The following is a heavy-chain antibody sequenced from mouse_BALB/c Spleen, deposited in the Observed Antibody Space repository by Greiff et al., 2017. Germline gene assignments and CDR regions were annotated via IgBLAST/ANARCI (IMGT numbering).Heavy chain of an antibody. J-gene: IGHJ3*01. CDR2: ISSGGST. CDR1: GFTFSSYA. V-gene: IGHV5-6-5*01. CDR3: ARVLYDYDVVWFAY. D-gene: IGHD2-4*01. Sequence: EVQLQQSGGGLVKPGGSLKLSCAASGFTFSSYAMSWVRQTPEKRLEWVASISSGGSTYYPDSVKGRFTISRDNARNILYLQMSSLRSEDTAMYYCARVLYDYDVVWFAYWGQGTLVTVSA.